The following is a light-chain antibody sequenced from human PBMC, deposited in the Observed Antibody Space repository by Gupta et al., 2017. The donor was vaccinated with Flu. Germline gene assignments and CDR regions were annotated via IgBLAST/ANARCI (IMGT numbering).Light chain of an antibody. CDR3: QQYKNWPPGVT. CDR2: DAS. CDR1: QSISNN. V-gene: IGKV3-15*01. J-gene: IGKJ5*01. Sequence: EIVMTQSPATLSVSPGERPTLSWRASQSISNNLAWYQQKPGQAPRLLIYDASTRATGIPARFSGSGSGTEFTLTISSLQSEDFAVEECQQYKNWPPGVTFGQGTRLEIK.